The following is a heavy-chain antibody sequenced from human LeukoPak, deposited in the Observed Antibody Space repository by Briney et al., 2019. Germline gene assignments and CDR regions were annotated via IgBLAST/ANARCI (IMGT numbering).Heavy chain of an antibody. V-gene: IGHV3-21*01. Sequence: PGGSLRLSCAASGFTFSSYSMNWVRQAPGKGLEWVSSISSSSSYIYYADSVKGRFTISRDNAKNSLYLQMNSLRAEDTAVYYCASRPNSGSYYQYYYYMDVWGKGTTVTVSS. CDR3: ASRPNSGSYYQYYYYMDV. J-gene: IGHJ6*03. CDR1: GFTFSSYS. D-gene: IGHD1-26*01. CDR2: ISSSSSYI.